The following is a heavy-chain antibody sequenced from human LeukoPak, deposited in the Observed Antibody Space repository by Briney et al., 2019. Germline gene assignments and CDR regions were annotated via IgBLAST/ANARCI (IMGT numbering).Heavy chain of an antibody. D-gene: IGHD3-10*01. CDR3: ATTSTRSYGSGSCYGY. CDR1: GYTLTELS. CDR2: FDPEDGET. V-gene: IGHV1-24*01. Sequence: ASVKVSCKVSGYTLTELSMHWVRQAPGKGLEWMGGFDPEDGETIYAQKFQGRVTMTEDTSTDTAYMELSSLRSEDTAVYYCATTSTRSYGSGSCYGYWGQGTLVTVSS. J-gene: IGHJ4*02.